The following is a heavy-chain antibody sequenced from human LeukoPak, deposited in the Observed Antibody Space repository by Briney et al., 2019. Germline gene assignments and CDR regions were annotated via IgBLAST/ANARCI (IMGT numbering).Heavy chain of an antibody. V-gene: IGHV3-9*01. CDR1: GFTFDDYA. CDR2: ISWNSGSI. CDR3: ASRRPGTPFDY. Sequence: QPGRSLRLSCAASGFTFDDYAMHWVRQAPGKGLEWVSGISWNSGSIGYADSVKGRFTISRDNAKNSLYLQMNSLRAEDTAVYYCASRRPGTPFDYWGQGTLVTVSS. D-gene: IGHD2-15*01. J-gene: IGHJ4*02.